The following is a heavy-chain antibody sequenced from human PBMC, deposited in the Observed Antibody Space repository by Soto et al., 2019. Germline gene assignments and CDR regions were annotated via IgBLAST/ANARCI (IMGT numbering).Heavy chain of an antibody. D-gene: IGHD5-18*01. J-gene: IGHJ4*02. CDR1: GDTLSHYG. CDR3: AAGDSSDTGDH. CDR2: TTAILGTR. V-gene: IGHV1-69*01. Sequence: QVQLVQSGAEVKKPGSSVKXXXXXXGDTLSHYGXSWVRQVPGKGLEWMGGTTAILGTRDYAQKFQGRMTITSDESTTTSYMELNSLTSDDTAVYYCAAGDSSDTGDHWGQGTLVTVSS.